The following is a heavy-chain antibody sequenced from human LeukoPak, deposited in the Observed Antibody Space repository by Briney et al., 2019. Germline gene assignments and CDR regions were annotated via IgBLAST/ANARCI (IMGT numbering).Heavy chain of an antibody. V-gene: IGHV4-34*01. Sequence: PSETLSLTCAVYGGSFSGYHWSWIRQPPGKGLEWIGEINHSGSTNYNPSLKSRVTISVDTSKNQFSLKLSSVTAADTAVYYCASVSYDSSGYYTGFDYWGQGTLVTVSS. CDR1: GGSFSGYH. CDR2: INHSGST. D-gene: IGHD3-22*01. J-gene: IGHJ4*02. CDR3: ASVSYDSSGYYTGFDY.